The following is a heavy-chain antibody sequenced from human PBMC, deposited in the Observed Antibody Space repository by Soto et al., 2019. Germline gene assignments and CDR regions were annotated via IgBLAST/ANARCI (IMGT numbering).Heavy chain of an antibody. Sequence: QVQLVQSGAVVKTPGSSVKVSCKASGGTLRDYAISWVRQAPGQGLEWMGGIMPTFDSANYTQNFQGRLPISADESTRTAYLELSSLRSDYTAVYYCAVAAVREIMAQESSGMAVWGQGTTVIVSS. CDR3: AVAAVREIMAQESSGMAV. J-gene: IGHJ6*02. CDR1: GGTLRDYA. CDR2: IMPTFDSA. D-gene: IGHD6-19*01. V-gene: IGHV1-69*01.